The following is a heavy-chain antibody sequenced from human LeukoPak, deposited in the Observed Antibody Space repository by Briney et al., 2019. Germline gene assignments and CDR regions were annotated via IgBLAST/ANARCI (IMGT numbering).Heavy chain of an antibody. Sequence: ASVKVSCKASGYTFTNYYIHWVRQAPGQGLEWMGWINSNRGGTNYAQKFQGRVTMTRDTSFSTAYMELRSVRSDDTAVYYCARDHGDDAFDIWGPGTMVTVSS. CDR1: GYTFTNYY. J-gene: IGHJ3*02. CDR2: INSNRGGT. CDR3: ARDHGDDAFDI. D-gene: IGHD3-3*01. V-gene: IGHV1-2*02.